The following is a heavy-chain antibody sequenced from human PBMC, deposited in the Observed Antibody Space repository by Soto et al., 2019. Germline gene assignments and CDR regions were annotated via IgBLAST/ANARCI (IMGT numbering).Heavy chain of an antibody. J-gene: IGHJ4*02. D-gene: IGHD2-2*01. CDR1: GYTFTSYG. CDR2: ISAYNGNT. Sequence: VKVSCKASGYTFTSYGISWVRQAPGQGLEWMGWISAYNGNTNYAQKLQGRVTMTTDTSTSTAYMELRSLRSDDTAVYYCARSFERCSSTSCPYYYWGQGTLVTVS. CDR3: ARSFERCSSTSCPYYY. V-gene: IGHV1-18*01.